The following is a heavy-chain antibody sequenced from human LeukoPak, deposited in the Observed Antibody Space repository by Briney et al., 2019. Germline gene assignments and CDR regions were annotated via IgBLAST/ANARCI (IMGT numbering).Heavy chain of an antibody. J-gene: IGHJ5*02. D-gene: IGHD2-2*02. CDR3: ARGTLGYCSSTSCYKNWFDP. V-gene: IGHV1-18*01. CDR1: GYTFTSYG. CDR2: ISAYNGNT. Sequence: EASVTVSCKTSGYTFTSYGISWVRQAPGQGLEWMGWISAYNGNTNYAQKLQGRVTMTTDTSTSTAYMELRSLRSDDTAVYYCARGTLGYCSSTSCYKNWFDPWGQGTLVTISS.